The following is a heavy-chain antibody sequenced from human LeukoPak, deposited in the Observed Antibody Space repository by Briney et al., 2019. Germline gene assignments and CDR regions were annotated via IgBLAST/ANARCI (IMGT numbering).Heavy chain of an antibody. CDR3: AGGRLVATSKAVAIDY. Sequence: GGSLRLSFAASGFTFSNSWLHWVRQAPGKGLVWVSRINERGSSTSYADSVKGRFTISRDNAKNTLYLQMNNLRADDTAVYYCAGGRLVATSKAVAIDYWGQGTLVTVSS. CDR2: INERGSST. CDR1: GFTFSNSW. V-gene: IGHV3-74*01. J-gene: IGHJ4*02. D-gene: IGHD5-12*01.